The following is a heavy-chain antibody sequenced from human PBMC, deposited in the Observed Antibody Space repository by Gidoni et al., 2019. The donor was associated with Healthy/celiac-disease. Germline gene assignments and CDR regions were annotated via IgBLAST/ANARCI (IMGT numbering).Heavy chain of an antibody. CDR1: GFTFSSYA. Sequence: QVQLVESGGGVVQPGRSLRLSCAASGFTFSSYAMHWVRQAPGKGLEWVAVISYDGSNKYYADSVKGRFTISRDNSKNTLYLQMNSLRAEDTAVYYCARDSILWFGELFFDYWGQGTLVTVSS. D-gene: IGHD3-10*01. CDR3: ARDSILWFGELFFDY. J-gene: IGHJ4*02. CDR2: ISYDGSNK. V-gene: IGHV3-30*04.